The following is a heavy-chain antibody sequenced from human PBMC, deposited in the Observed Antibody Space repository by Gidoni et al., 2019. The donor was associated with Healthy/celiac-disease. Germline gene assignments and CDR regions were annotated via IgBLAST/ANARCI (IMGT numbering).Heavy chain of an antibody. CDR2: IYYSGST. CDR3: ARLEEFAGFDF. Sequence: QGQLQESGPALVKPSDTRYRTCTVSGGSISSGSYYWSWIRQPPGKGREWIGYIYYSGSTNSNPSLKSPVTISVDTSKIQSSLKLGSVTAADTAVYYCARLEEFAGFDFWGQGTLVTVSS. V-gene: IGHV4-61*01. CDR1: GGSISSGSYY. D-gene: IGHD1-1*01. J-gene: IGHJ4*02.